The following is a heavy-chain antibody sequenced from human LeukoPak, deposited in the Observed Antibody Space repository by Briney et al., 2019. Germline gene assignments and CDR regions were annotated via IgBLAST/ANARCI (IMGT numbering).Heavy chain of an antibody. CDR3: ARGPITEDGTFHSPNA. CDR2: ITERGST. CDR1: GGSFSGHY. J-gene: IGHJ5*02. Sequence: PSETLSLTCAVSGGSFSGHYWSWIGQSPGKGLEWIGEITERGSTNYNPSLKSRVTISRDTSKNHFSLKVSSVTAADTAVYYCARGPITEDGTFHSPNAWGQGTLVTVSS. D-gene: IGHD1-1*01. V-gene: IGHV4-34*01.